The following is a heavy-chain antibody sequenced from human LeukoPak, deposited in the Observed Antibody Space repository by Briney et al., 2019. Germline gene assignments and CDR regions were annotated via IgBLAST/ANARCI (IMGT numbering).Heavy chain of an antibody. CDR1: GFTFSSYE. D-gene: IGHD6-19*01. V-gene: IGHV3-48*03. J-gene: IGHJ4*02. CDR3: VSTFSSGWYYFDY. CDR2: ISSSGSTI. Sequence: GGSLRLSCAASGFTFSSYEMNWVRQAPGKGLEWVSYISSSGSTIYYADSVKGRFTISRDNAKNLLYLQMNSLRAEDTAVYYCVSTFSSGWYYFDYWGQGTLVTVSS.